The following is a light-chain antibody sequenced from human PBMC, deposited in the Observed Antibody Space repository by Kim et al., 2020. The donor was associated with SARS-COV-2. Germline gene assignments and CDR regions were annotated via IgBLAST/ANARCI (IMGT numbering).Light chain of an antibody. CDR3: QQANSFLLT. CDR2: GAS. Sequence: ASVGDRVTITCRASQGIKNWLAWYQQRPGKAPKLLIYGASTLHSGVPSRFSGSGSGTDFTLIITDLQPEDFATYYCQQANSFLLTFGGGTKVEIK. V-gene: IGKV1-12*01. CDR1: QGIKNW. J-gene: IGKJ4*02.